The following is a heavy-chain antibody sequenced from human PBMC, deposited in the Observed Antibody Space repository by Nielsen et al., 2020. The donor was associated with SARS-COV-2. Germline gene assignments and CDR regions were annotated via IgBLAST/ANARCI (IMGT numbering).Heavy chain of an antibody. CDR3: AKDLGPGYVAAAMLGYYYYYGMDV. Sequence: GESLKISCAASGFTFSSYGMHWVRQAPGKGLEWVAVISYDGSNKYYADSVKGRFTISRDNSKNTLYLQMNSLRAEDTAVYYCAKDLGPGYVAAAMLGYYYYYGMDVWGQGPRSPSP. CDR2: ISYDGSNK. D-gene: IGHD2-2*01. CDR1: GFTFSSYG. V-gene: IGHV3-30*18. J-gene: IGHJ6*02.